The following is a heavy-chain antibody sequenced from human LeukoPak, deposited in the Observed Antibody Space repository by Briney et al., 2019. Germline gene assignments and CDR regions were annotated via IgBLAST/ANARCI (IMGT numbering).Heavy chain of an antibody. Sequence: SLRVSCAASGFTFDDYAMHWVRQAPGKGLEWVSGISWNSGSIGYADSVKGRFTISRDNAKNSLYLQMNSLRAEDTALYYCAKGAQLVYAARWFDPWGQGTLVTVSS. CDR2: ISWNSGSI. CDR3: AKGAQLVYAARWFDP. D-gene: IGHD2-2*02. J-gene: IGHJ5*02. CDR1: GFTFDDYA. V-gene: IGHV3-9*01.